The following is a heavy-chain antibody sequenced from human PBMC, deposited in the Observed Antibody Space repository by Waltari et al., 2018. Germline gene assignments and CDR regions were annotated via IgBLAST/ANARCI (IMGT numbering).Heavy chain of an antibody. CDR1: GYIFTNFY. CDR2: VNPNGGTT. D-gene: IGHD2-2*01. V-gene: IGHV1-46*04. Sequence: QVQLVQSGAEVKKPGASVKVSCKASGYIFTNFYIHWGRQAPGQGLDWMGTVNPNGGTTTYAQNLHDRVTVTRDTSTSTVYMELSSLRSEDTAIYYCARAGSTLIWGVAEWGQGTLVTVSS. J-gene: IGHJ4*02. CDR3: ARAGSTLIWGVAE.